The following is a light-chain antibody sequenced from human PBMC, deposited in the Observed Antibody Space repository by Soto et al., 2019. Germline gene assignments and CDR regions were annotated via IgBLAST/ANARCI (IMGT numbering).Light chain of an antibody. V-gene: IGLV2-8*01. J-gene: IGLJ1*01. CDR1: KRDIGNYNS. CDR3: TTYIESSTLYV. CDR2: EVT. Sequence: LTSRPAALGTPGHKVAFRRPGAKRDIGNYNSVSWYQQHPGKAPKLMIYEVTKRPSGVPDRFSGSKSGNTASLTVSGLQAEDEANYYCTTYIESSTLYVSGTGTKV.